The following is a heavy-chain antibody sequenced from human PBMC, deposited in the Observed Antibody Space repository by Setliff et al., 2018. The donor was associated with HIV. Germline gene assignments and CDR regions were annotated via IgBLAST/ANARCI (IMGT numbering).Heavy chain of an antibody. J-gene: IGHJ3*02. Sequence: SETLSLTCGVSSYSISGGYYWGWIRQPPGKGLEWIGSIYHSGSAYYNPSLKSRVTISVDTSKNQFSLKMSSLTAADTAVYYCARHGGITGTTDAFDIWGQGTMVTVS. V-gene: IGHV4-38-2*01. CDR2: IYHSGSA. CDR3: ARHGGITGTTDAFDI. D-gene: IGHD1-7*01. CDR1: SYSISGGYY.